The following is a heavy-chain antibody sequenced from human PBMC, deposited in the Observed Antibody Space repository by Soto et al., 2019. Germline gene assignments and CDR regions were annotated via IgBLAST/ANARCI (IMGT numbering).Heavy chain of an antibody. V-gene: IGHV3-30*18. D-gene: IGHD6-13*01. Sequence: QVQLVESGGGVVQPGRSLRLSCAASGFTFNNYGMHWVRQAPGKGLEWVAAISNDGSHKYYADSVKGRLTISRDNSKNTVCMEMSRLIGEDTAVYYCAKDQAIAASPGIDWGKGPMVPVSS. CDR3: AKDQAIAASPGID. CDR1: GFTFNNYG. J-gene: IGHJ3*01. CDR2: ISNDGSHK.